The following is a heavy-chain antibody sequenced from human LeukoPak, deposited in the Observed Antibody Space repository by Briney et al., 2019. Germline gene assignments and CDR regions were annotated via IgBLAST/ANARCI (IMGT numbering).Heavy chain of an antibody. Sequence: GGSLRLSCTASDFSFSNYWMTWLRQAPGKGLEWVANIKPDGSEKYYVDSVKGRFTISRDNAKNSLYLQMNSLRAGDTAVYYCARGTGSPWGQGTLVTV. CDR3: ARGTGSP. J-gene: IGHJ4*02. V-gene: IGHV3-7*01. D-gene: IGHD3-9*01. CDR1: DFSFSNYW. CDR2: IKPDGSEK.